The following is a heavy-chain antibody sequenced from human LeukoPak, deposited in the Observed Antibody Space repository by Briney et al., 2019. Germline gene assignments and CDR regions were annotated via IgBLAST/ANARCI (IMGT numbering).Heavy chain of an antibody. J-gene: IGHJ4*02. Sequence: SETLSLTCTVSGASISSYYWSWIRQPPGKGLEWIGYIYYSGSTNYNPSLKSRVTISVDTSKNQFSLKLSSVTAADTAVYYCARVVSNWGFGFDYWGQGTLVTVSS. CDR1: GASISSYY. CDR2: IYYSGST. D-gene: IGHD7-27*01. V-gene: IGHV4-59*01. CDR3: ARVVSNWGFGFDY.